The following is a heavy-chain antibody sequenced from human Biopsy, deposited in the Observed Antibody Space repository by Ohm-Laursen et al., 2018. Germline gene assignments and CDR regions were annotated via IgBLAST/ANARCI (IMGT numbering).Heavy chain of an antibody. D-gene: IGHD6-25*01. J-gene: IGHJ6*02. V-gene: IGHV3-33*01. CDR3: ARDGAAGYGLDV. CDR1: GFAFSYYG. CDR2: IWYDGSRQ. Sequence: SLRLSCAAAGFAFSYYGLHWVRQAPGKGLEWVAVIWYDGSRQYYADSVKGRFTISRDNSKNTLYLQMNSLRAEDTAVYYCARDGAAGYGLDVWGQGTTVTVSS.